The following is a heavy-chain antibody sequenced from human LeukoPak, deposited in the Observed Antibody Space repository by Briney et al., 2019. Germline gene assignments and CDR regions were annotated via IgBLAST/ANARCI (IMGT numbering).Heavy chain of an antibody. CDR3: ARHSSASYYHGSGSYYNVN. D-gene: IGHD3-10*01. J-gene: IGHJ4*02. CDR2: VSYSGRT. CDR1: GGSISSSNYS. Sequence: SETLSLTCTVSGGSISSSNYSWGWIRQPPGKGLEWIGSVSYSGRTYYNPSLKGRVTISVDTSKHQFSLKLSSVTAADTAVYYCARHSSASYYHGSGSYYNVNWGQGTLVTVSS. V-gene: IGHV4-39*01.